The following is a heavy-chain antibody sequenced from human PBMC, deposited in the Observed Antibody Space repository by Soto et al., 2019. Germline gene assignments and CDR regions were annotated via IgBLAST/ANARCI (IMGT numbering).Heavy chain of an antibody. CDR3: AHRREWLNYDILTGYSTDGFDY. V-gene: IGHV2-5*02. J-gene: IGHJ4*02. Sequence: GLDLEWLALIYWDDDKRYSPSLKSRLTITKDTSKNQVVLTMTNMDPVDTATYYCAHRREWLNYDILTGYSTDGFDYWGQGTLVTVSS. D-gene: IGHD3-9*01. CDR2: IYWDDDK.